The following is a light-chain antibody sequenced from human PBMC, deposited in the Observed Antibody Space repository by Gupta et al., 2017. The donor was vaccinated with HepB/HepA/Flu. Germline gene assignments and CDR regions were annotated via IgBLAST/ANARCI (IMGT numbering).Light chain of an antibody. CDR2: DGS. J-gene: IGLJ2*01. Sequence: QSALTQPASVSGSPAQSITLSCPGTSSGGGGYNYGSWYQQHPGKAPKMRIYDGSNRPSGVSNRVSGSESGNTVSMTISGLEDEDEAYYYCSSYTSSSTIFGGGTKLTVL. V-gene: IGLV2-14*03. CDR1: SSGGGGYNY. CDR3: SSYTSSSTI.